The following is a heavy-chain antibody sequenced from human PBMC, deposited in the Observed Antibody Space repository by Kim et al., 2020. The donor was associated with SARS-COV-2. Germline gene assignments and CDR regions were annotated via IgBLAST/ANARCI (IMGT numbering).Heavy chain of an antibody. CDR3: ARVARYYGSGTPFSAPLFY. CDR2: INPSGGST. Sequence: ASVKVSCKASGYTFTSYYMHWVRQAPGQGLEWMGIINPSGGSTSYAQKFQGRVTMTRDTSTSTVYMELSSLRSEDTAVYYCARVARYYGSGTPFSAPLFYWGQGTLVTVSS. V-gene: IGHV1-46*01. D-gene: IGHD3-10*01. J-gene: IGHJ4*02. CDR1: GYTFTSYY.